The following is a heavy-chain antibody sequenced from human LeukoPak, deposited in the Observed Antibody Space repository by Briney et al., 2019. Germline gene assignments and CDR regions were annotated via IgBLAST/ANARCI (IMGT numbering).Heavy chain of an antibody. J-gene: IGHJ6*02. D-gene: IGHD6-19*01. CDR3: ASIGYSSGWTVYYYYGMDV. CDR1: GGTFSSYA. CDR2: IIPIFGTA. V-gene: IGHV1-69*13. Sequence: ASVKVSCKASGGTFSSYAISWVRQAPGQGLEWMGGIIPIFGTANYAQKFQGRVTITADESTSTAYMELSSLRSEDTAVYYCASIGYSSGWTVYYYYGMDVWGQGTTVTVSS.